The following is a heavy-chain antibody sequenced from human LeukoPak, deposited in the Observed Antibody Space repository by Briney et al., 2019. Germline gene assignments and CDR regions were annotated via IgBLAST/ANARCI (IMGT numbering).Heavy chain of an antibody. D-gene: IGHD6-19*01. Sequence: SLRLSCSASGFTFDDYGRHWVRQGPGKGLEWVSSISWNSGSIAYADSVKGRFTISRDNAKKYLYLQMNSLRTEDTALYYCAKDMDSSGWIIFDYWGQGILVTVSS. J-gene: IGHJ4*02. CDR3: AKDMDSSGWIIFDY. CDR1: GFTFDDYG. CDR2: ISWNSGSI. V-gene: IGHV3-9*01.